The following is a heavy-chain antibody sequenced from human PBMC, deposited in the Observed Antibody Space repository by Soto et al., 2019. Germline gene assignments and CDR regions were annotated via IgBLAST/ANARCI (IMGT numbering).Heavy chain of an antibody. J-gene: IGHJ5*02. D-gene: IGHD3-10*01. CDR1: GGSISSSSYY. CDR2: IYYSGST. CDR3: ASRAHGFDP. Sequence: QLQLQESGPGLVKPSETLSLTCTVSGGSISSSSYYWGWIRQPPGKGLEWIGSIYYSGSTYYNPSLKSRVTMSGSTSTTQFSLKPSSVTAADAAVYDCASRAHGFDPWGQGTLVTVSS. V-gene: IGHV4-39*01.